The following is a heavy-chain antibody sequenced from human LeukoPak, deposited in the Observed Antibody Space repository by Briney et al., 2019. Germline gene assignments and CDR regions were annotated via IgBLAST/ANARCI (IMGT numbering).Heavy chain of an antibody. CDR3: ARGRITIFGVVPYYFDY. Sequence: SETLSLTCTVSGGSINSSSYYWGWIRQPPGKGLEWIGSIFYSGNTYDNPFLKSRVTISVDTSKNQFSLKLNSVTAADTAVYYCARGRITIFGVVPYYFDYWGQGTLVTVSS. J-gene: IGHJ4*02. CDR2: IFYSGNT. D-gene: IGHD3-3*01. V-gene: IGHV4-39*01. CDR1: GGSINSSSYY.